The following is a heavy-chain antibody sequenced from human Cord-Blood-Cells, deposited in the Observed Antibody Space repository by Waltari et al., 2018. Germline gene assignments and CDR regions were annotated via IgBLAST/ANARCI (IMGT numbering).Heavy chain of an antibody. J-gene: IGHJ4*02. D-gene: IGHD2-21*02. CDR3: ARVLKPVVTAIDY. CDR1: GYTFTGYY. CDR2: IKPNSGGT. V-gene: IGHV1-2*02. Sequence: QVQLVQSGAEVKKPGASVKVSCKASGYTFTGYYMHWVRKAPGQGLEWMGWIKPNSGGTNYAQKFQSRVTMTRDTTISTAYMELSRLRSDDTAVYYCARVLKPVVTAIDYWGQGTLVTVSS.